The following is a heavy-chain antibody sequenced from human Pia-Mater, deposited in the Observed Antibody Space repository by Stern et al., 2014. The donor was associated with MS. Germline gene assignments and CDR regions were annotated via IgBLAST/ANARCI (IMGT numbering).Heavy chain of an antibody. V-gene: IGHV1-69*01. J-gene: IGHJ6*02. CDR3: ARDPMATITNYYYGMDV. D-gene: IGHD5-24*01. CDR1: GGTFSSYA. CDR2: IIPIFGTA. Sequence: QVQPGQSGAEVKKPGSSVKVSCKASGGTFSSYAISWVRQAPGKGLEWMGGIIPIFGTANYAQKFQGRVTITADESTSTAYMELSSLRSEDTAVYYCARDPMATITNYYYGMDVWGQGTTVTVSS.